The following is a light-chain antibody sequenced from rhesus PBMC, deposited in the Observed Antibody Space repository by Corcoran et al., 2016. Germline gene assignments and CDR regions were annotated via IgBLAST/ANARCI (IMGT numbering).Light chain of an antibody. CDR2: ADS. Sequence: SYALTQSPSVSAASGQTARITCGGDNIGSKNVQWYQQKSAPAPVLVIYADSERPSGIPDRYSASNSVNTANLTISGVEAGDEADYFCQVWDSSSKYDVFGSGTRLTVL. J-gene: IGLJ6*01. CDR1: NIGSKN. CDR3: QVWDSSSKYDV. V-gene: IGLV3-25*02.